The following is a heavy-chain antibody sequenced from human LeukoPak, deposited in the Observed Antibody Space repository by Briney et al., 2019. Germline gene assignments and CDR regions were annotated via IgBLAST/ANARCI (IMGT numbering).Heavy chain of an antibody. V-gene: IGHV3-30*19. CDR1: GFTFSSYG. Sequence: PGRSLRLSCAASGFTFSSYGMHWVRQAPGKGLEWVAVISYDGSKKYYADSVKGRFSISRDNSKSTLNLQMNSLRAEDTAVYYCARDLSGRYSYDYWGQGTLVTVSS. D-gene: IGHD1-26*01. CDR2: ISYDGSKK. J-gene: IGHJ4*02. CDR3: ARDLSGRYSYDY.